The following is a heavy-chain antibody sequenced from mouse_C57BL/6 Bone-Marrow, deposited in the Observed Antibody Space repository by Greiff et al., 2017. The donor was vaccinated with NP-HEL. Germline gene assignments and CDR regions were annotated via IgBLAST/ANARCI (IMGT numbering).Heavy chain of an antibody. Sequence: ESGAELVRPGASVTLSCKASGYTFTDYEMHWVKQTPVHGLEWIGAIDPETGGTAYNQKFKGKAILTADKSSSTAYMELRSLTSEDSAVYYCTRHGSRGFDYWGQGTTLTGSP. V-gene: IGHV1-15*01. J-gene: IGHJ2*01. CDR1: GYTFTDYE. CDR3: TRHGSRGFDY. D-gene: IGHD1-1*01. CDR2: IDPETGGT.